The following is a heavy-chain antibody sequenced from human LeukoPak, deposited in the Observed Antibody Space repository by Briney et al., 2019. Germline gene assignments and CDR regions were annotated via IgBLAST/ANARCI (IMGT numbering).Heavy chain of an antibody. CDR2: IIPILGIA. Sequence: SVKVSCKASGGTFSSYAISWVRQAPGQGLEWMGRIIPILGIANYAQKFQGGVTITADKSTSTAYMELSSLRSEDTAGYYCARDLDYYDSSGSTPNWFDPWGQGTLVTVSS. J-gene: IGHJ5*02. CDR3: ARDLDYYDSSGSTPNWFDP. CDR1: GGTFSSYA. V-gene: IGHV1-69*04. D-gene: IGHD3-22*01.